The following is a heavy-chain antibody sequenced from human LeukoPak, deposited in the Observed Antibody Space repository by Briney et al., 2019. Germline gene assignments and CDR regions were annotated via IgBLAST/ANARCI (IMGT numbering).Heavy chain of an antibody. CDR1: GGTFSSYA. J-gene: IGHJ5*02. Sequence: SVKVFCMASGGTFSSYAISWGRQAPGQGLEWMGGIVPIFGTANYAQKFQGRVTITADKSTSTAYMELSSLTSEDTAVYYCARQYGSGSYHNWFDPWGQGTLVTVSS. V-gene: IGHV1-69*06. CDR2: IVPIFGTA. D-gene: IGHD3-10*01. CDR3: ARQYGSGSYHNWFDP.